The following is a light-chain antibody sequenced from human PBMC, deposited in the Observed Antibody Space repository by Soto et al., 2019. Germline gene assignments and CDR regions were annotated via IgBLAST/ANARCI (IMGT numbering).Light chain of an antibody. CDR2: GAS. Sequence: EIVMTQSPATLSVSPGERATVSCRASQSVSSNLAWYQQKPGQAPRLLIYGASTRATGIPARFSGSGSGTEFTLTIGSLESEDFGVYDCQQYNNWPRTFGQGTKLEIK. CDR3: QQYNNWPRT. J-gene: IGKJ2*01. V-gene: IGKV3-15*01. CDR1: QSVSSN.